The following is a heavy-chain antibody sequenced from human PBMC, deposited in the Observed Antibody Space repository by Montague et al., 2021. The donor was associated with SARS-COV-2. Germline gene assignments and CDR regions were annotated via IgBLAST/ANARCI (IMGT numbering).Heavy chain of an antibody. J-gene: IGHJ3*02. CDR2: IYYSGST. CDR3: ARPLLRYFDWLFRGDAFDN. CDR1: GGSISSSSYY. Sequence: SQTLSLTCTVSGGSISSSSYYWGWIRQPPGKGMEWIGSIYYSGSTYQNPSLKSRVTISVDTSKIQFSLKLSSVTAADTDVYYCARPLLRYFDWLFRGDAFDNWGQGTMVTDSS. V-gene: IGHV4-39*01. D-gene: IGHD3-9*01.